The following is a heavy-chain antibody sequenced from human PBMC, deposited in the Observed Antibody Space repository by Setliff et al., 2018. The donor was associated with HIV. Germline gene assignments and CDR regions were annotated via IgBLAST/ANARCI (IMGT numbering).Heavy chain of an antibody. V-gene: IGHV5-51*01. CDR3: SSHRIVKAYHYHMDV. D-gene: IGHD3-16*02. CDR1: GYSFTSYW. Sequence: GESLKISCKGSGYSFTSYWFGWVRQMPGKGLXGMGIIYPGDSDTRYSPSFQGQVTISADKSISTAYLQWSSLKATDTAMYYCSSHRIVKAYHYHMDVWGKGTTVTVSS. CDR2: IYPGDSDT. J-gene: IGHJ6*03.